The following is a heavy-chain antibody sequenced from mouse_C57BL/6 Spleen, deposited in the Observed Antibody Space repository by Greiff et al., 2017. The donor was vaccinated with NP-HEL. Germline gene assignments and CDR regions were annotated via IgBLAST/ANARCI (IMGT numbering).Heavy chain of an antibody. CDR2: INPNNGGT. V-gene: IGHV1-26*01. J-gene: IGHJ4*01. CDR3: ARGDGNYDFYAMDY. D-gene: IGHD2-1*01. Sequence: EVKLQQSGPELVKPGASVKISCKASGYTFTDYYMNWVKQSHGKSLEWIGDINPNNGGTSYNQKFKGKATLTVDKSSSTAYMELRSLTSEDSAVYYCARGDGNYDFYAMDYWGQGTSVTVSS. CDR1: GYTFTDYY.